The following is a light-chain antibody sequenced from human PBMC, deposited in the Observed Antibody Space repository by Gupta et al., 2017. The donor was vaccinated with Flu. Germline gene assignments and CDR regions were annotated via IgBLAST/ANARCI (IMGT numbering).Light chain of an antibody. CDR3: QSFDSSLTGLV. Sequence: QSVLTQPPSVSGAPGPRVTISCTGSSSNIGAGYDIHWYQQFPGTAPKLIFSGDNHRPSGVPDRFSASKSGTSAALAITGLQAEDEAEYFCQSFDSSLTGLVFGSGTKVAVL. CDR2: GDN. CDR1: SSNIGAGYD. V-gene: IGLV1-40*01. J-gene: IGLJ1*01.